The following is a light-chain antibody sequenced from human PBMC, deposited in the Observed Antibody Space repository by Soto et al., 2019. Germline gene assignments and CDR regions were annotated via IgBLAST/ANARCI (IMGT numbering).Light chain of an antibody. J-gene: IGLJ1*01. Sequence: QSVLTQPPSASGAPGQSVTISCTGTSSGFGGYNYVSWYQQHPGKAPKLIIYEVTKRPSGVPDRFSGSKSGNTASLTVSGLQAEDEGDYYCSSYAGSNIFYVFGTGTKLTVL. V-gene: IGLV2-8*01. CDR2: EVT. CDR1: SSGFGGYNY. CDR3: SSYAGSNIFYV.